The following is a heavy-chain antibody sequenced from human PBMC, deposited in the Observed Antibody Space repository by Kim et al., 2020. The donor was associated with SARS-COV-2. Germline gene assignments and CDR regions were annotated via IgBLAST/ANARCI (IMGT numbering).Heavy chain of an antibody. CDR2: ISSSSSYI. Sequence: GGSLRLSCAASGFTFSSYSMNWVRQAPGKGLEWVSSISSSSSYIYYADSVKGRFTISRDNAKNSLYLQMNSLRAEDTAVYYCARGFVVVTAIMAFDIWGQGTMVTVSS. J-gene: IGHJ3*02. CDR1: GFTFSSYS. D-gene: IGHD2-21*02. CDR3: ARGFVVVTAIMAFDI. V-gene: IGHV3-21*01.